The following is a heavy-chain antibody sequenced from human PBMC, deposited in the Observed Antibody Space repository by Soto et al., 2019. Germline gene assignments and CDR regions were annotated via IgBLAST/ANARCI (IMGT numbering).Heavy chain of an antibody. Sequence: GPSVKVSCKASGYTFTGYYMHWVRQAPGQGLGWMGWINPNSGGTNYAQKFQGRVTMTRDTSISTAYMELSRLRSDDTAVYYCAREVYDFWSGYYEDYYYYGMDVWGQGTTVTVSS. V-gene: IGHV1-2*02. J-gene: IGHJ6*02. CDR1: GYTFTGYY. CDR3: AREVYDFWSGYYEDYYYYGMDV. D-gene: IGHD3-3*01. CDR2: INPNSGGT.